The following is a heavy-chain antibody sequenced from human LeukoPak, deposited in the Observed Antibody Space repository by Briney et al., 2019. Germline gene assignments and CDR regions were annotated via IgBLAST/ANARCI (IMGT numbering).Heavy chain of an antibody. Sequence: HTRGSLRLSCAASGFIFSNYAMSWVRQVPGRGLEWVSTISSRGDSTYVADSVKDRFTISRDNSKNSLYLQMNTVRAEDTAVYYCVKGPRPDITVAHTVENWGQGTLVTVSS. CDR2: ISSRGDST. V-gene: IGHV3-23*01. J-gene: IGHJ4*02. D-gene: IGHD6-19*01. CDR1: GFIFSNYA. CDR3: VKGPRPDITVAHTVEN.